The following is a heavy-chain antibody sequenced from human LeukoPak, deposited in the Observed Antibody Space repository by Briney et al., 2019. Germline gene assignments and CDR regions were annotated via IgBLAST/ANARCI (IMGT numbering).Heavy chain of an antibody. Sequence: SVKVSCKASGGTFSSYAISWARQAPGQGLEWMGGIIPIFGTANYAQKFQGRVTITADKSTSTAYMELSSLRSEDTAVYYCARYWYSSGWQGGFDYWGQGTLVTVSS. D-gene: IGHD6-19*01. J-gene: IGHJ4*02. CDR2: IIPIFGTA. V-gene: IGHV1-69*06. CDR1: GGTFSSYA. CDR3: ARYWYSSGWQGGFDY.